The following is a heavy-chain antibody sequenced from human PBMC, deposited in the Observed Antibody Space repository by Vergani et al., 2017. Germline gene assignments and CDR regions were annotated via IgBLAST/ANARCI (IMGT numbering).Heavy chain of an antibody. V-gene: IGHV7-4-1*02. J-gene: IGHJ6*02. D-gene: IGHD4-17*01. CDR1: GYTFTSYA. CDR2: INTNTGNP. Sequence: QVQLVQSGSELKKPGASVKVSCKASGYTFTSYAMNWVRQAPGQGLEWMGWINTNTGNPTYAQGFTGRFVFSLDTSVSTAYLQISSLKAEDTAVYYCATEPVGYGEGGKPYDYYGMDGWGQGTTVTVSS. CDR3: ATEPVGYGEGGKPYDYYGMDG.